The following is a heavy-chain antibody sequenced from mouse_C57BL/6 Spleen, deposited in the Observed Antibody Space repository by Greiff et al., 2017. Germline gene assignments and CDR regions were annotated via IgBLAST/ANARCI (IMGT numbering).Heavy chain of an antibody. CDR1: GFSLTSYG. D-gene: IGHD2-1*01. CDR2: IWGDGST. CDR3: AKPGSIYYDAMDY. Sequence: VQLQESGPGLVAPSQSLSITCTVSGFSLTSYGVSWVRQPPGKGLEWLGVIWGDGSTNYHSALISRLSISKDNSKSQVFLKLNSRQTDDTATYYCAKPGSIYYDAMDYWGQGTSVTVSS. J-gene: IGHJ4*01. V-gene: IGHV2-3*01.